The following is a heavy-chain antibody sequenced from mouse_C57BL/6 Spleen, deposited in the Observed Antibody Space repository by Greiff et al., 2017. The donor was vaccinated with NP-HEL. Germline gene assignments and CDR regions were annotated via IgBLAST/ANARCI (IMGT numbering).Heavy chain of an antibody. Sequence: QVQLQQPGAELVRPGSSVKLSCKASGYTFTSYWMHWVKQRPIQGLEWIGNIDPSDSETHSNQKFKDKATLTVDKSSSTAYMQLSSLTSEDSAVYYCARVGNDYYFDYWGQGTTLTVSS. CDR2: IDPSDSET. V-gene: IGHV1-52*01. J-gene: IGHJ2*01. D-gene: IGHD2-4*01. CDR3: ARVGNDYYFDY. CDR1: GYTFTSYW.